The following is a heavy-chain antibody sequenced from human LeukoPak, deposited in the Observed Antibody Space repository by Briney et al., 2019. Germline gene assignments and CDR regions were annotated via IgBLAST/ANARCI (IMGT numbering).Heavy chain of an antibody. CDR3: ARDLYSSSWSHFDY. J-gene: IGHJ4*02. D-gene: IGHD6-13*01. CDR1: GFTFSSYS. CDR2: ISSGSSTI. V-gene: IGHV3-48*01. Sequence: SGGSLRLSCAASGFTFSSYSMNWVRQAPGKGLEWVSYISSGSSTIYYADSVKGRFTISRDNSKDTLYLQMNSLRAEDTAVYYCARDLYSSSWSHFDYWGQGTLVTVSS.